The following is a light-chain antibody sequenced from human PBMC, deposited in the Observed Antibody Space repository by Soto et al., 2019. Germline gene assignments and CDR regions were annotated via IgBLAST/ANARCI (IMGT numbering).Light chain of an antibody. CDR2: RAS. J-gene: IGKJ1*01. Sequence: EIVLTQSPGTLSLSPGERATLSCRASQSVSNNYLAWYHQKPGRAPRLVISRASSWANGIPDRFSGSGSGTDFTLTISRLEPEDFAVYYCQQYGTTPWTFGQGTNVEFK. CDR3: QQYGTTPWT. V-gene: IGKV3-20*01. CDR1: QSVSNNY.